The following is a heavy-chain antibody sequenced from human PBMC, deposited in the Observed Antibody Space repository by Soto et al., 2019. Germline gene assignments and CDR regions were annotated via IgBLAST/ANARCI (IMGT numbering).Heavy chain of an antibody. D-gene: IGHD2-2*01. V-gene: IGHV1-46*01. CDR1: GYTFTSYY. CDR3: ARDRCSRTSCPRAFDI. Sequence: ASVKVSCKASGYTFTSYYMHWVRQAPGQGLEWMGIINPSGGSTSYAQKFQGRVTMTRDTSTSTVYMELSSLRSEDTAVYYCARDRCSRTSCPRAFDIWGQGTMVTVSS. CDR2: INPSGGST. J-gene: IGHJ3*02.